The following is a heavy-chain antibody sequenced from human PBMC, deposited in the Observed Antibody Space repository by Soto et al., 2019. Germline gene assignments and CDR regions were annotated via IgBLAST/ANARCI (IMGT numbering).Heavy chain of an antibody. V-gene: IGHV3-33*01. Sequence: QVQLVESGGGVVQPGRSLRLSCAASGFTFSSYGMHWVRQAPGKGLEWVAVIWYDGSNKYYADSVKGRFTISRDNSKNTLYLQMNSLRAEDTAVYYCARAQQQLAYGEGVAYWGQGTLVTVSS. J-gene: IGHJ4*02. CDR1: GFTFSSYG. CDR2: IWYDGSNK. D-gene: IGHD6-13*01. CDR3: ARAQQQLAYGEGVAY.